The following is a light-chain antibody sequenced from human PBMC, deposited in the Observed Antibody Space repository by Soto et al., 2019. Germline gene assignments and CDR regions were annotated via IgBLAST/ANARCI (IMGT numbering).Light chain of an antibody. J-gene: IGKJ1*01. Sequence: EIVLTQSPATLALSPGERATLSCRASQSVSSYLAWYQQKPDQAPRLLIYDASNRATGIPARFSGSGSGTDFTLTISSLEPEDFAVYYCQQRSNWPRTFCQGTNVDIK. V-gene: IGKV3-11*01. CDR1: QSVSSY. CDR2: DAS. CDR3: QQRSNWPRT.